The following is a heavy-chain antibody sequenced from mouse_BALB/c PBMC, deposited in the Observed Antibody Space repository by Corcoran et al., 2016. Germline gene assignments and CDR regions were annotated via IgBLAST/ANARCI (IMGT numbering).Heavy chain of an antibody. V-gene: IGHV1S136*01. CDR1: GYTFTSYV. Sequence: EVQLQQSGPELVKPGASVKMSCKASGYTFTSYVMHWVKQKPGQGLEWIGYINPYNDGTKYNEKFKGKATLTSDKSSSTAYMELSSLTSEDSAVYYCARCADGYVYYYAMDYWGQGTSVTVSS. J-gene: IGHJ4*01. CDR2: INPYNDGT. CDR3: ARCADGYVYYYAMDY. D-gene: IGHD2-3*01.